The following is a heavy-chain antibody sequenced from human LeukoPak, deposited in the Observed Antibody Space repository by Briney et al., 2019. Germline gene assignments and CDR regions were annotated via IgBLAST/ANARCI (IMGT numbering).Heavy chain of an antibody. J-gene: IGHJ4*02. CDR3: ARDDTRWGTSGDY. D-gene: IGHD7-27*01. CDR1: GFTFSAYT. Sequence: GGSLRLSCVASGFTFSAYTMNWVRQAPGKGLEWVSFISSSSTYIYYADSLKGRFTISRDNAKNSLYLQMNSLRAEDTAVYYCARDDTRWGTSGDYWGQGTLVTVSS. CDR2: ISSSSTYI. V-gene: IGHV3-21*01.